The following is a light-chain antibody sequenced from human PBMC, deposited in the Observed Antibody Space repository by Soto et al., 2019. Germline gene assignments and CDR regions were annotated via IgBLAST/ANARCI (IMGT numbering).Light chain of an antibody. CDR3: QQYHISRT. V-gene: IGKV3-20*01. CDR2: AAS. Sequence: IVLTQSPGTLSLSPGERATLSCRTSQTISSRHLAWYQQRPGQPPRLLIHAASSRATGIPERFSGIGSGTDFTLTISRLEPEDFAMYYCQQYHISRTFGQGTKVDIX. CDR1: QTISSRH. J-gene: IGKJ1*01.